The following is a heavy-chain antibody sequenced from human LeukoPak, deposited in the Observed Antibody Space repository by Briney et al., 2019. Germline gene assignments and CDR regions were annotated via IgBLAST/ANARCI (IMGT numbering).Heavy chain of an antibody. D-gene: IGHD3-10*01. CDR3: ARDPYGSGSYYGDAFDI. V-gene: IGHV1-2*02. Sequence: ASVKVSCKASGYTFTGYYMHWVRQAPGRGLEWMGWINPNSGGTNYAQKFQGRVTMTRDTSISTAYMELSRLRSDDTAVYYCARDPYGSGSYYGDAFDIWGQGTMVAVSS. J-gene: IGHJ3*02. CDR1: GYTFTGYY. CDR2: INPNSGGT.